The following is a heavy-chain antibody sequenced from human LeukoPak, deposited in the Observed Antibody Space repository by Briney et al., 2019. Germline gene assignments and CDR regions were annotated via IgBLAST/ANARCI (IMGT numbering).Heavy chain of an antibody. CDR2: ISGSGGST. CDR1: GFTFSSYA. Sequence: GGSLRLSCAVSGFTFSSYAMSWVRQAPGKGREWVSAISGSGGSTYYADSVKGRFTISRDNSKNTLYLQMNSLRAEDTAVYYCAKGQSGTYPRVHFDYWGQGTLVTVSS. CDR3: AKGQSGTYPRVHFDY. J-gene: IGHJ4*02. V-gene: IGHV3-23*01. D-gene: IGHD1-26*01.